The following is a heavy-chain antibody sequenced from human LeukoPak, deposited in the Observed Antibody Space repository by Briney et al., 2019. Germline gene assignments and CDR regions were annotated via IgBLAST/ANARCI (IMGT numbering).Heavy chain of an antibody. Sequence: GGSLRLSCAASGFTFSSYSMNWVRQAPGKGLEWVSSISSSSSYIYYADSAKGRFTISRDNAKNSLYLQMNSLRAEDTAVYYCARGFGSWYYYNIADYWGQGTLVTVSS. CDR2: ISSSSSYI. D-gene: IGHD6-13*01. CDR3: ARGFGSWYYYNIADY. J-gene: IGHJ4*02. CDR1: GFTFSSYS. V-gene: IGHV3-21*01.